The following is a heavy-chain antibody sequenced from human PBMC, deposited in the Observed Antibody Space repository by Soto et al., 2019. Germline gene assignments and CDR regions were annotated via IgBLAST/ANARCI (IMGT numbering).Heavy chain of an antibody. CDR2: ISSSGSTI. V-gene: IGHV3-11*01. J-gene: IGHJ4*02. CDR1: GFTFSDYY. CDR3: AREGEREQQLVPFDY. D-gene: IGHD6-13*01. Sequence: PGGSLRLSCAASGFTFSDYYMSWIRQAPGKGLEWVSYISSSGSTIYYADSVKGRFTISRDNAKNSLYLQMNSLRAEDTAVYYCAREGEREQQLVPFDYWGQGTLVTVSS.